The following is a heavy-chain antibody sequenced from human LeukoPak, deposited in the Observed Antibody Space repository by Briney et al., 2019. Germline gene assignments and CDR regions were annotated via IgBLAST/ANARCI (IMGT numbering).Heavy chain of an antibody. CDR1: GGSITSSPYY. J-gene: IGHJ5*02. CDR2: INHSGST. V-gene: IGHV4-39*07. CDR3: ARARYFDWLGEHETYNWFDP. D-gene: IGHD3-9*01. Sequence: SETLSLTCTVSGGSITSSPYYWGWIRQPPGKGLEWIGEINHSGSTNYNPSLKSRVTISVDTSKNQFSLKLSSVTAADTAVYYCARARYFDWLGEHETYNWFDPWGQGTLVTVSS.